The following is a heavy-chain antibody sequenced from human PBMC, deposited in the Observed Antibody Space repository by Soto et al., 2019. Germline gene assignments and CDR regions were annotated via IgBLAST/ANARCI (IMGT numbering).Heavy chain of an antibody. Sequence: ASVKVSCKASGYTFTGYYMHWVRQAPGQGLEWVGWINPKNGGTDYAQKFQDRVSVTRDTSITTAYMELSRLRYDDTAVYYCARDNSGEDAEFDYWGQGTLVTVSS. D-gene: IGHD5-12*01. CDR1: GYTFTGYY. CDR2: INPKNGGT. J-gene: IGHJ4*02. V-gene: IGHV1-2*02. CDR3: ARDNSGEDAEFDY.